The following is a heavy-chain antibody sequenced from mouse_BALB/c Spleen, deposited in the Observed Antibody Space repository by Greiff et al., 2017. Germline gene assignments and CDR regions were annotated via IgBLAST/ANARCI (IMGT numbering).Heavy chain of an antibody. V-gene: IGHV5-17*02. CDR3: AREYCNYCDY. J-gene: IGHJ2*01. CDR2: ISSGSSTI. D-gene: IGHD2-10*02. Sequence: EVKLVESGGGLVQPGGSRKLSCAASGFTFSSFGMHWVRQAPEKGLEWVAYISSGSSTIYYADTVKGRFTISRDNPKNTLFLQMTSLRSEDTAMSYCAREYCNYCDYWGQGTTLTVSS. CDR1: GFTFSSFG.